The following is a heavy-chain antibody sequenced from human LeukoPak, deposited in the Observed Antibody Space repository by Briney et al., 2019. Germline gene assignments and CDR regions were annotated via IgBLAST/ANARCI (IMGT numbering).Heavy chain of an antibody. J-gene: IGHJ4*02. Sequence: ASLKVSCEASGYTFSSYGISWVRQAPGQGLERMGWISVHNGDTNYTQKFQDRVIMTTDTSTSTAYMELWGLRSHGTAVYYCARDQYDSGWGSYRPYFDYWGQGTLVTVSS. CDR2: ISVHNGDT. D-gene: IGHD3-16*02. V-gene: IGHV1-18*01. CDR3: ARDQYDSGWGSYRPYFDY. CDR1: GYTFSSYG.